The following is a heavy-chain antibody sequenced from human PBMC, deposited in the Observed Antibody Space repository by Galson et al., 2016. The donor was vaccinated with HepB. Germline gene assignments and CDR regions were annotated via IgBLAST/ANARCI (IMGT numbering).Heavy chain of an antibody. CDR3: ARARLELGGRDYFYYGMDV. J-gene: IGHJ6*02. Sequence: QSGAEVKKPGESLRISCKGSGYNFTSYWISWVRQMPGKGLEWIGRIDPSDSYTNYSPSFQGHVTMSTDKSIGTAYLPWSSLKASDTAIFYCARARLELGGRDYFYYGMDVWGPCPTVTVSS. CDR1: GYNFTSYW. CDR2: IDPSDSYT. D-gene: IGHD1-7*01. V-gene: IGHV5-10-1*01.